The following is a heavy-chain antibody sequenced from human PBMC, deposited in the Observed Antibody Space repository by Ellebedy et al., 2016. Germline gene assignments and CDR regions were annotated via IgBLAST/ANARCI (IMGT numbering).Heavy chain of an antibody. CDR2: IKPDGSAK. Sequence: GGSLRLSCAASGFSFSSYWMNWVRQAPGKGLEWVANIKPDGSAKYYVDSVKGRFTISRDNAKNSLYLQMNSLRAEDTAVYYCAVASYGSGSYPWGQGTLVTVSS. D-gene: IGHD3-10*01. V-gene: IGHV3-7*01. CDR3: AVASYGSGSYP. J-gene: IGHJ5*02. CDR1: GFSFSSYW.